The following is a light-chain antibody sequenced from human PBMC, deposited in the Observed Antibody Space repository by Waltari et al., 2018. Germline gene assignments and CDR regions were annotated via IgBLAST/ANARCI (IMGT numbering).Light chain of an antibody. Sequence: DIQMTQSPSSLSASVGERVTITCRASQSISSYLNWNQQKPGKAPKLLIYAASNLQSGVPSMFSGSGSGTDFTLTISSLQPEDFATYYCQQSYHTPWTFGQGTKVEIK. V-gene: IGKV1-39*01. J-gene: IGKJ1*01. CDR2: AAS. CDR1: QSISSY. CDR3: QQSYHTPWT.